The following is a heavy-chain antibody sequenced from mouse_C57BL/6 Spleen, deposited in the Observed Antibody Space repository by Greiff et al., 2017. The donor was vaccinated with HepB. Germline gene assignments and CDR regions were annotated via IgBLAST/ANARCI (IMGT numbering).Heavy chain of an antibody. V-gene: IGHV5-6*01. Sequence: EVKLMESGGDLVKPGGSLKLSCAASGFTFSSYGMSWVRQTPDKRLEWVATISSGGSYTYYPDSVKGRFTISRDNAKNTLYLQMSSLKSEDTAMYYCARPSYDYDEDWYFDVWGTGTTVTVSS. CDR2: ISSGGSYT. CDR3: ARPSYDYDEDWYFDV. D-gene: IGHD2-4*01. CDR1: GFTFSSYG. J-gene: IGHJ1*03.